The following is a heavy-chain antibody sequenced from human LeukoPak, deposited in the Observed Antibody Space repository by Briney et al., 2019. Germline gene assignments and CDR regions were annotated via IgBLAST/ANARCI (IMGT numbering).Heavy chain of an antibody. D-gene: IGHD6-19*01. V-gene: IGHV3-30*18. J-gene: IGHJ3*02. CDR3: ANTLKEWLVLDAFDI. Sequence: PGGSLRLSCAASGSTFSSYGMHWVRQAPGKGLEWVAVISYDGSNKYYADSVKGRFTISRDNSKNTLYLQMNSLRAEDTAVYYCANTLKEWLVLDAFDIWGQGTMVTVSS. CDR1: GSTFSSYG. CDR2: ISYDGSNK.